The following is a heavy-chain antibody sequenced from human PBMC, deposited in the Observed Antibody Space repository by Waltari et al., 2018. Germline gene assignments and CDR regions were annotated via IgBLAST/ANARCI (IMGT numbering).Heavy chain of an antibody. CDR3: LRDSSGSHFDY. CDR2: INPKNGDT. J-gene: IGHJ4*02. CDR1: GYTFTGYA. D-gene: IGHD3-22*01. Sequence: LVQSGAEVKKPGASVKVSCKASGYTFTGYAILWVRQAPGQGLEWRGRINPKNGDTHYARKFQGRVAMTTDTSTNTAFMELHSLRSDDTAVYYCLRDSSGSHFDYWGQGTLVTVSS. V-gene: IGHV1-2*06.